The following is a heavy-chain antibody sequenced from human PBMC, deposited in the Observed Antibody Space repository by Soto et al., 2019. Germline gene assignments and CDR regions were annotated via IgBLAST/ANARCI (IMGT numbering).Heavy chain of an antibody. CDR2: IIPMLGTA. CDR3: ARGGGKYPYYFDY. D-gene: IGHD2-2*01. Sequence: QVQLVQSGAEVKKSGSSVKVSCKASGGRFSSDVISWVRQAPGQGLEWMGGIIPMLGTADYAQKFQGRVTITADEATSTAYMELRSLKSEDTAVFYCARGGGKYPYYFDYWGQGTLVTVSS. J-gene: IGHJ4*02. CDR1: GGRFSSDV. V-gene: IGHV1-69*01.